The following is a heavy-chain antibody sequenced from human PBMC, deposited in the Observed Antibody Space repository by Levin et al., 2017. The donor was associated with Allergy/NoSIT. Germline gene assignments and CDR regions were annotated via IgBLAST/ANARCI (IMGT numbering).Heavy chain of an antibody. CDR2: IYHSGST. V-gene: IGHV4-30-2*01. D-gene: IGHD3-10*01. J-gene: IGHJ3*02. CDR1: GGSISSGGYS. CDR3: ASTTHYYGSGSDAFDI. Sequence: SETLSLTCAVSGGSISSGGYSWSWIRQPPGKGLEWIGYIYHSGSTYYNPSLKSRVTISVDRSKNQFSLKLSSVTAADTAVYYCASTTHYYGSGSDAFDIWGQGTMVTVSS.